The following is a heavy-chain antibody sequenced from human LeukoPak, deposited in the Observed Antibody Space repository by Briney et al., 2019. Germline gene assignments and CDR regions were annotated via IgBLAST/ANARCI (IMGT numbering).Heavy chain of an antibody. V-gene: IGHV4-34*01. CDR2: INHSGST. CDR1: GGSFSGYY. CDR3: ARAPRYGSGSYYFDY. D-gene: IGHD3-10*01. Sequence: PSETLSLTCAVYGGSFSGYYWSWIRQPPGKGLEWIGEINHSGSTNYNPSLKSRVTISVDTSKNQFSLKLSSVTAADTAVYYCARAPRYGSGSYYFDYWGQGTLVTVSS. J-gene: IGHJ4*02.